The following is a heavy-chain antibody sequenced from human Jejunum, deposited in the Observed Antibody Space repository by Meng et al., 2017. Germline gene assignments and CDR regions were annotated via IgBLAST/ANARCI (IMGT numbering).Heavy chain of an antibody. Sequence: QVQLVVSGGGVFQRVKSLRLGCAASGFNFTKDGRHWVRQAPGKGLEWVAVIWHDGRTVFYADSVRGRFTISSDNSHNTVDLQMNSVRVDDTAVYFCLRGRDYWGQGTLVTVSS. D-gene: IGHD3-10*01. CDR3: LRGRDY. V-gene: IGHV3-33*01. CDR1: GFNFTKDG. CDR2: IWHDGRTV. J-gene: IGHJ4*02.